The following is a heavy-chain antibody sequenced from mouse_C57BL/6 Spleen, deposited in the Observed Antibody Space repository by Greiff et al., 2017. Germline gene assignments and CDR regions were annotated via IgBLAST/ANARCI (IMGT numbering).Heavy chain of an antibody. J-gene: IGHJ1*03. CDR3: ARKRIYYGQGGYFDV. CDR1: GFSLTSYA. V-gene: IGHV2-9-1*01. CDR2: IWTGGGT. D-gene: IGHD2-1*01. Sequence: QVQLQQSGPGLVAPSQSLSITCTVSGFSLTSYAISWVRQPPGKGLEWLGVIWTGGGTNYNSALKSRLSISKDNSKSQVFLKMNSLQTDDTARYYCARKRIYYGQGGYFDVWGTGTTVTVSS.